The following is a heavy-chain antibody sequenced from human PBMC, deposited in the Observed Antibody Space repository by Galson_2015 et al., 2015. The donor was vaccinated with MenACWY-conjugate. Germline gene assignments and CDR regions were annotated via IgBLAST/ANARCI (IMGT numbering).Heavy chain of an antibody. Sequence: SLRLSCAASGFTFSSYWMHWVRQAPGKGVVWVSLINSDGSSTSYADSVKGRFTISRDNAKNTLYLQMNSLRAEDTAVYYCAVYCSSTRCYGASGGYWGQGTLVTVSS. CDR2: INSDGSST. J-gene: IGHJ4*02. CDR1: GFTFSSYW. D-gene: IGHD2-2*01. V-gene: IGHV3-74*01. CDR3: AVYCSSTRCYGASGGY.